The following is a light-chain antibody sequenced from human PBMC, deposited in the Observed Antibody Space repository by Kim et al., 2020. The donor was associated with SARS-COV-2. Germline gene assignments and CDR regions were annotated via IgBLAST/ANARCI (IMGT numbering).Light chain of an antibody. V-gene: IGLV4-69*01. CDR3: QTWGTGIGV. CDR2: LNSDGSH. J-gene: IGLJ2*01. CDR1: SGHSNYA. Sequence: AAVKLTCTRSSGHSNYAIAWHQQQPEKGPRYLMKLNSDGSHRKGDGIPDRFSGSSSGAERYLTISSLQSEDEADYYCQTWGTGIGVFGGGTQLTVL.